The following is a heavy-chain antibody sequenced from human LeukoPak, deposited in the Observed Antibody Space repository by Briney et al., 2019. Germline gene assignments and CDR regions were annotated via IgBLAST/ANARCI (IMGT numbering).Heavy chain of an antibody. CDR3: AKDQGAVAVSNFDY. CDR1: WLNFSSYA. V-gene: IGHV3-23*01. J-gene: IGHJ4*02. CDR2: ISGSGGST. D-gene: IGHD6-19*01. Sequence: GDSLRLSCAPCWLNFSSYAMSWVGPAPGKGVAWVAAISGSGGSTYYADSVKGRFTISRDNSKNTLYLQMNSLIAEDTAVYYCAKDQGAVAVSNFDYWGQGTLVTVSS.